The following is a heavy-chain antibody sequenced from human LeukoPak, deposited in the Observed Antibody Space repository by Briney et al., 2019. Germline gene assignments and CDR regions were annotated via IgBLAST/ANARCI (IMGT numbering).Heavy chain of an antibody. CDR2: IKPNSGDT. D-gene: IGHD2-2*01. Sequence: ASVKVSCKASGYTFTAYSMHWVRPAPGQGLEWMGWIKPNSGDTNYAQKFQGRVTMTRDTSISAAYMELSRLRSDDTAVYYCASTLGYCTSSSCPDIDYWGQGTLVTVSS. V-gene: IGHV1-2*02. J-gene: IGHJ4*02. CDR1: GYTFTAYS. CDR3: ASTLGYCTSSSCPDIDY.